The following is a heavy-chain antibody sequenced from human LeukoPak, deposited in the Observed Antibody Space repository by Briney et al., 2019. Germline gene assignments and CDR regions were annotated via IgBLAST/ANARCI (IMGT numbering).Heavy chain of an antibody. Sequence: SETLSLTCNVSGDSISNSASWGWLRQPPGKGLEWIGSFHYGGNTYYNPSLKSRVTISVDTSKNQFSLKLSSVTAADTAVYYCARDPRTATAIGYWGQGTLVTVSS. CDR2: FHYGGNT. CDR1: GDSISNSAS. CDR3: ARDPRTATAIGY. J-gene: IGHJ4*02. D-gene: IGHD2-21*02. V-gene: IGHV4-39*07.